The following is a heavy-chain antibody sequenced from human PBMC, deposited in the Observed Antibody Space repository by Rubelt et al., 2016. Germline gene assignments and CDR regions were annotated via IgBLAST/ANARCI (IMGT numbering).Heavy chain of an antibody. CDR2: IYQSGST. D-gene: IGHD3-10*01. CDR3: AREGTRQDYYFDY. J-gene: IGHJ4*02. Sequence: QVQLQESGPGLVKPSETLSLTCTVSGYSISSGYYWGWIRQPPGQGLEWIGSIYQSGSTDYNPSLKSRVTLSVDTSKNQFSRKLSSVTAADTAVYYCAREGTRQDYYFDYWGQGTLVTVSS. V-gene: IGHV4-38-2*02. CDR1: GYSISSGYY.